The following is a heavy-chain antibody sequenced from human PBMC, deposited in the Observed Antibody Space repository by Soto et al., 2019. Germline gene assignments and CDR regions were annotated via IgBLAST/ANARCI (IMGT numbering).Heavy chain of an antibody. V-gene: IGHV1-69*12. D-gene: IGHD2-21*01. J-gene: IGHJ2*01. CDR1: GDTFSSYA. Sequence: QVQLVQSGAEVKKPGSSVKVSCKASGDTFSSYAISWVRQAPGQGLGWKGGLFPSFGTASYAQKLHGRVTITVDETTSTAYTGLSSQRSVYTAVYCCAIVVPVIYSCPQGYFDLWGRGTLFTLSS. CDR3: AIVVPVIYSCPQGYFDL. CDR2: LFPSFGTA.